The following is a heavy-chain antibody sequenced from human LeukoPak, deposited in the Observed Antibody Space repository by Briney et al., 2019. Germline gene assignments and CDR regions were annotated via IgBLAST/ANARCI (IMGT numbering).Heavy chain of an antibody. J-gene: IGHJ5*02. V-gene: IGHV3-21*01. D-gene: IGHD3-22*01. CDR3: ARVQGYYYDSSGSWFDP. CDR1: GFTFSSCS. Sequence: GGSLRLSCAASGFTFSSCSMNWVRQAPGKGLEWVSSISSSSSYIYYADSVKGRFTISRDNAKNSLYLQMNSLRAEDTAVYYCARVQGYYYDSSGSWFDPWGQGTLVTVSS. CDR2: ISSSSSYI.